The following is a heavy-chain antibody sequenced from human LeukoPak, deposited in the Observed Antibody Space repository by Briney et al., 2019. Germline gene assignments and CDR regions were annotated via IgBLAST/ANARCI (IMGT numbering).Heavy chain of an antibody. J-gene: IGHJ4*02. Sequence: GGSLRLSCAASGFTFSSYAMTWVRQAPGKGLEWVSAISGSGGSTYYADSVKGRFTISRDNSKNTLYLQMNSLRADDTAVYYCAKARFTVTNYFDYWGQGTLVTVSS. V-gene: IGHV3-23*01. CDR2: ISGSGGST. CDR1: GFTFSSYA. D-gene: IGHD4-11*01. CDR3: AKARFTVTNYFDY.